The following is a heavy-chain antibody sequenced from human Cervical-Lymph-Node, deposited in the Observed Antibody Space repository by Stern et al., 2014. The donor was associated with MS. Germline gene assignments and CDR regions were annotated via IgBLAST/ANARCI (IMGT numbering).Heavy chain of an antibody. CDR2: IWYDGSNK. J-gene: IGHJ4*02. D-gene: IGHD3-22*01. Sequence: QVQLVQSGGGVVQPGRSLRLSCAASGFTFSNYGMHWVRQAPGKGLEWVAVIWYDGSNKYYADSVKGRFTISRDNSKNTLYLQMNSLRAEDTAVYYCARDGPDSSGYYWFWDYWGQGTLVTVSS. V-gene: IGHV3-33*01. CDR1: GFTFSNYG. CDR3: ARDGPDSSGYYWFWDY.